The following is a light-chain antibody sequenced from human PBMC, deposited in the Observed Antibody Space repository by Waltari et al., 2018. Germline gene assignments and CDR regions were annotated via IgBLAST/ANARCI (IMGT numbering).Light chain of an antibody. CDR1: RSNLESNY. CDR2: DND. Sequence: QSVLTQPPSVSAAPGQRVTISCPGRRSNLESNYVSWYRLLPGTAPKLPIYDNDKRPSGIPDRFSGSKSGTSATLGITGLQTGDEADYYCGTWDSSLTAVVFGGGTKLTVL. CDR3: GTWDSSLTAVV. V-gene: IGLV1-51*01. J-gene: IGLJ2*01.